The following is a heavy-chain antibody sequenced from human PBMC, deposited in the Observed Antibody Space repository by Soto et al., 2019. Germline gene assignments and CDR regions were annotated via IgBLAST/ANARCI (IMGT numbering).Heavy chain of an antibody. J-gene: IGHJ4*02. CDR2: ISYDGSNK. D-gene: IGHD6-19*01. CDR1: GFTFSSYA. V-gene: IGHV3-30-3*01. CDR3: ARGTAAVAGNENFDY. Sequence: GGSLRLSCAASGFTFSSYAMHWVRQAPGKGLEWVAVISYDGSNKYYADSVKGRFTISRDNSKNTLYLQMNSLRAEDTAVYYCARGTAAVAGNENFDYWGQGTLVTVSS.